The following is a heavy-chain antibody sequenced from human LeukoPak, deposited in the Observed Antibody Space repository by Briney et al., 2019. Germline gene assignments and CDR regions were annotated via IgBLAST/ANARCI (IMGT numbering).Heavy chain of an antibody. CDR2: ISSSGSTI. CDR1: GFTFSDYY. J-gene: IGHJ3*02. Sequence: GGSLRLSCAASGFTFSDYYMSWIRQAPGKGLEWVSYISSSGSTIYYADSVKGRFTISRDNAKNSLYLQMNSLRAEDTAVYYCAKDIAPYYYDSSGSGAFDIWGQGTMVTVSS. V-gene: IGHV3-11*01. D-gene: IGHD3-22*01. CDR3: AKDIAPYYYDSSGSGAFDI.